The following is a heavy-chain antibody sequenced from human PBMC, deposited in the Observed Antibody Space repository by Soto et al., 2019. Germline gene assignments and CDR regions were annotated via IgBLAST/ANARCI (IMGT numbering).Heavy chain of an antibody. J-gene: IGHJ4*02. Sequence: ASVKVSCKASGYTFTSYSITWVRQAPGQGLEWMGLISTYNGNTNYAQNFQGRVNMTIDTSASTAYMELRSLRSDDTAVYYFAREGDLLRYFDWLSATYFDYWGQGTLVTVSS. CDR1: GYTFTSYS. D-gene: IGHD3-9*01. CDR2: ISTYNGNT. V-gene: IGHV1-18*01. CDR3: AREGDLLRYFDWLSATYFDY.